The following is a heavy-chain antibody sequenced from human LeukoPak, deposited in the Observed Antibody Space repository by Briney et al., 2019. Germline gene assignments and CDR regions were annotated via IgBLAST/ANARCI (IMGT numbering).Heavy chain of an antibody. J-gene: IGHJ4*02. CDR1: GFTFSSYG. V-gene: IGHV3-33*06. CDR2: IWYGGSNK. Sequence: GRSLRLSCAASGFTFSSYGMHWVRQAPGKGLEWVAVIWYGGSNKYYADSVKGRFTISRDNSKNTLYLQMNSLRVDDTAVYYCAKHLWRDLVSFGEGYYFGYWGQGTLVTVSS. CDR3: AKHLWRDLVSFGEGYYFGY. D-gene: IGHD3-10*01.